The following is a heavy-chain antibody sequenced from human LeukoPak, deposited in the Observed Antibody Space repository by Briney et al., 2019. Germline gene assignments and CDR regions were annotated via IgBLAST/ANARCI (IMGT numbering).Heavy chain of an antibody. CDR1: GYTFTSYG. J-gene: IGHJ4*02. D-gene: IGHD6-13*01. CDR2: IIPIFGTA. Sequence: SVKVSCKASGYTFTSYGISWVRQAPGQGLEWMGGIIPIFGTANYAQKFQGRVTITADESTSTAYMELSSLRSEDTAVYYCARYSSSWRTYFDYWGQGTLVTVSS. CDR3: ARYSSSWRTYFDY. V-gene: IGHV1-69*13.